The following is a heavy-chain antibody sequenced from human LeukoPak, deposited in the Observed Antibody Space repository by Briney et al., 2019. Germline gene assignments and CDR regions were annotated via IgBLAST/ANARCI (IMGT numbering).Heavy chain of an antibody. CDR1: GYTFTSYG. CDR3: ARGMAVYGDYGNWFDP. D-gene: IGHD4-17*01. J-gene: IGHJ5*02. V-gene: IGHV1-18*01. Sequence: ASVKVSCKASGYTFTSYGISWVRQAPGQGLEWMGWISAYNGNTNYAQKLQGRVTMTTDTSTSTAYMELRSLRSDDTAVYYCARGMAVYGDYGNWFDPWGQGTLVTVSS. CDR2: ISAYNGNT.